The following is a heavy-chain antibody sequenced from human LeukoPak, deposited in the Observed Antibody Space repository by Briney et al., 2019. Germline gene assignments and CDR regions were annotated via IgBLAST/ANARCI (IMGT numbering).Heavy chain of an antibody. Sequence: SETLSLTCAVYGGSFSGYYWSWIRQPPGKGLEWIGEINHSGSTNYNPSLKSRVTISVDTSKNQFSLKLSSVTAADTAVYYCARGRGYSSSWISRFDPWGQGTLVTVSS. V-gene: IGHV4-34*01. CDR2: INHSGST. D-gene: IGHD6-13*01. CDR3: ARGRGYSSSWISRFDP. J-gene: IGHJ5*02. CDR1: GGSFSGYY.